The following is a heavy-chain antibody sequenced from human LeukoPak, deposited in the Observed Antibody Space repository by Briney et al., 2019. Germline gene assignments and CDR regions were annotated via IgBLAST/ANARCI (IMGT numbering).Heavy chain of an antibody. V-gene: IGHV4-34*01. CDR1: GGSFSGYH. J-gene: IGHJ6*03. CDR2: INHSGST. CDR3: AREPRYYYYYYMDV. Sequence: SETLSLTCAVYGGSFSGYHWSWIRQPPGKGLEWIGEINHSGSTNYNPSLKSRVTISVDTSKNQFSLKLSSLTAADTAVYYCAREPRYYYYYYMDVWGKGTTVTVSS.